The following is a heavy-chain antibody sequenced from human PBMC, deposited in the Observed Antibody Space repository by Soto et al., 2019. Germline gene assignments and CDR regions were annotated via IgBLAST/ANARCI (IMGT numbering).Heavy chain of an antibody. J-gene: IGHJ4*02. Sequence: GGSLRLSCAASGFTFSSYWMHWVRQAPGKGLVWVSRVNSDGSSTSYADSVKGRFTISRDNAKNTLYLQMNSLRAEDTAVYYCARDRPGYSYGLDYWCQGTLVTASS. CDR2: VNSDGSST. CDR3: ARDRPGYSYGLDY. CDR1: GFTFSSYW. V-gene: IGHV3-74*01. D-gene: IGHD5-18*01.